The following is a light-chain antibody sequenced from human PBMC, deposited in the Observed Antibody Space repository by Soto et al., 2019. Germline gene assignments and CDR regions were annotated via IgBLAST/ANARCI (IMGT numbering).Light chain of an antibody. CDR3: QTGGTGFVV. J-gene: IGLJ2*01. CDR2: LSSDGSH. Sequence: QLVLTQSPSASASLGASVKLTCTLSSGHSSYPIAWHQHQPEKGPRYLMKLSSDGSHIKGDVIPDRFSGSSSGAERYLTISSLQSEDEADYYCQTGGTGFVVFGGGTKLTVL. V-gene: IGLV4-69*01. CDR1: SGHSSYP.